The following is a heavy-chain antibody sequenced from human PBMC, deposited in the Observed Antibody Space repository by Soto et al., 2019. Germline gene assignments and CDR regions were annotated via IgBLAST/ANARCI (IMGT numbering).Heavy chain of an antibody. CDR2: INPATGAA. CDR1: GYPVTAYY. CDR3: ARGGGVGVAGSAAFDM. D-gene: IGHD3-3*01. Sequence: QLHLVQSGAVVKKPGASVTVSCSASGYPVTAYYMHWVRQAPGRGLEWMGGINPATGAAKYTQTFGGGGTMTRDTSTSTVFMELSGLTSEDTAVFYWARGGGVGVAGSAAFDMWGQGTLVTVSS. J-gene: IGHJ3*02. V-gene: IGHV1-2*02.